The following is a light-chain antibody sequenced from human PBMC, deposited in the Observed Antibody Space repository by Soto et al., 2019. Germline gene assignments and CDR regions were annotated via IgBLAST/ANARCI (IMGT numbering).Light chain of an antibody. V-gene: IGLV2-14*01. J-gene: IGLJ1*01. CDR1: RTDGGGYNY. Sequence: QSVLTQPASVSGSPGQSITICCTGTRTDGGGYNYVSWYQQHPGKAPRVRIYEVSNRPSGVSNRFSGSKSGNTASLTISRLQPEDEADYYCNSYRSDRTDVFGTGTKGPVL. CDR3: NSYRSDRTDV. CDR2: EVS.